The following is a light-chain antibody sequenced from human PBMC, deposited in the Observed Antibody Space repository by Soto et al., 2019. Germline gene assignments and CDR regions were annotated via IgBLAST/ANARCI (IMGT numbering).Light chain of an antibody. J-gene: IGLJ1*01. CDR2: SNN. CDR3: AAWDDSLSYV. V-gene: IGLV1-44*01. CDR1: SSDVGDYDF. Sequence: QSVLTQPASVSGSPGQSITISCTGASSDVGDYDFVSRYLQHPGKVPKLLIYSNNQRPSGVPDRFSGSKSGTSASLAISGLQSEDEADYYCAAWDDSLSYVLGNGTKVTVL.